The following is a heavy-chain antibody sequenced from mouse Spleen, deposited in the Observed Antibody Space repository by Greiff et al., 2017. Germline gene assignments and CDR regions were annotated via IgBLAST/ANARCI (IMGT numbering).Heavy chain of an antibody. CDR2: INPSSGYT. Sequence: VQRVESGAELAKPGASVKLSCKASGYTFTSYWMHWVKQRPGQGLEWIGYINPSSGYTKYNQKFKDKATLTADKSSSTAYMQLSSLTYEDSAVYYCARSLYYRYDDYYAMDYWGQGTSVTVSS. CDR3: ARSLYYRYDDYYAMDY. V-gene: IGHV1-7*01. J-gene: IGHJ4*01. CDR1: GYTFTSYW. D-gene: IGHD2-14*01.